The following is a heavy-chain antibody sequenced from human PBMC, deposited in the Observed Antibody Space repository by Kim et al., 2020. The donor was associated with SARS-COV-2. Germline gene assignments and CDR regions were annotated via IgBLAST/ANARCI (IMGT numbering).Heavy chain of an antibody. CDR3: ASSSCYHYCGMDV. V-gene: IGHV1-3*01. D-gene: IGHD6-13*01. Sequence: YSQKFQGRVTITRDTSASTAYMELSSLTSEDTTVYYCASSSCYHYCGMDVWGQGTTVIVSS. J-gene: IGHJ6*02.